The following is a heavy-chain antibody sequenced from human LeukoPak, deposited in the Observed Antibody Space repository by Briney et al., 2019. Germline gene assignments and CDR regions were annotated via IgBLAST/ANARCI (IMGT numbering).Heavy chain of an antibody. CDR2: IRGGADDT. V-gene: IGHV3-23*01. Sequence: RGSLRLSCAASGFTFSSYSMAWVRLAPGKGLEWVSVIRGGADDTSYADSVKGRFTISRDNSKNTLFLQMDGLRVEDTAVYYCATSGFSGYDHPSWGQGTLVTVSS. J-gene: IGHJ5*02. CDR1: GFTFSSYS. D-gene: IGHD5-12*01. CDR3: ATSGFSGYDHPS.